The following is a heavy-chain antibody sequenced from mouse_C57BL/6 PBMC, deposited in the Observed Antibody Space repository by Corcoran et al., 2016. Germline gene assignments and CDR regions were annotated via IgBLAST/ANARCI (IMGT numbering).Heavy chain of an antibody. CDR1: GYTFTDYY. J-gene: IGHJ1*03. CDR2: INPYNGGT. D-gene: IGHD1-1*01. Sequence: EVQLQQPGPVLVKPGASVKMSCKASGYTFTDYYMNWVKQSHGKSLEWIGVINPYNGGTSYNQKFKGKATLTVDKSSSTAYMELNSLTSEDSAVYYCARGGYGSSYGYFDVWGTGTTVTVSS. CDR3: ARGGYGSSYGYFDV. V-gene: IGHV1-19*01.